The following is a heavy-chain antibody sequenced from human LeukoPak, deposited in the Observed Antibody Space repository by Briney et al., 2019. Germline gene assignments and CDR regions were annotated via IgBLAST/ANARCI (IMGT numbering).Heavy chain of an antibody. V-gene: IGHV3-48*03. CDR1: GFTFSSYE. CDR2: ISSSGSTI. Sequence: GGSLRLSCAASGFTFSSYEMNWVRQAPGEGLEWVSYISSSGSTIYYADSVKGRFTISRDNAKNSLYLQMNSLRAEDTAVYYCARDVDPYYYDSSGYPDAFDIWGQGTMVTVSS. CDR3: ARDVDPYYYDSSGYPDAFDI. D-gene: IGHD3-22*01. J-gene: IGHJ3*02.